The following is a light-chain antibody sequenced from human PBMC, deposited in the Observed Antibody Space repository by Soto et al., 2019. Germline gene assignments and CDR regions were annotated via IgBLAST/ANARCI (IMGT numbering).Light chain of an antibody. V-gene: IGKV3-20*01. J-gene: IGKJ2*01. CDR3: QQYGSSGT. CDR2: GAS. CDR1: QSVSSSY. Sequence: EIVLTQSPGTLSLSPGERATLSCRASQSVSSSYLAWYQQKPGQAPRLLIYGASSRATGIPDRFSGSGAGTDFTLTSSRLEPDDAAVYYCQQYGSSGTFGQGTKLEIK.